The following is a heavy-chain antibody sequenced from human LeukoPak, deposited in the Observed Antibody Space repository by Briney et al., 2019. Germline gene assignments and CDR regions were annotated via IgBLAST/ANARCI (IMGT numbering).Heavy chain of an antibody. V-gene: IGHV3-48*01. CDR3: VRDNPRCCGVVPANIDDY. Sequence: GGSLRLSCEASGITLSNAWMNWVRQAPGKGLEWVSYINGGGSPIYYADSVRGRFTISRDNAKNSLFLQMNSLRAEDTAVYYCVRDNPRCCGVVPANIDDYWGQGTLVTVSS. J-gene: IGHJ4*02. CDR1: GITLSNAW. D-gene: IGHD2-15*01. CDR2: INGGGSPI.